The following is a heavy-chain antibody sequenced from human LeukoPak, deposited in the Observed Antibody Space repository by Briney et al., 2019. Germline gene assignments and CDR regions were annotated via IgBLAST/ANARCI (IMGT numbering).Heavy chain of an antibody. Sequence: GGSLRLSCAASGFTFSSYSMNWVRQAPGKGLEWVSYISSSSSTIYYADSVKGRFTISRDNAKNSLYLQMNSLRAEDTAVYYCARDVRVGVIIIPFDYWGQGTLVTVSS. CDR3: ARDVRVGVIIIPFDY. CDR1: GFTFSSYS. J-gene: IGHJ4*02. D-gene: IGHD3-3*01. V-gene: IGHV3-48*01. CDR2: ISSSSSTI.